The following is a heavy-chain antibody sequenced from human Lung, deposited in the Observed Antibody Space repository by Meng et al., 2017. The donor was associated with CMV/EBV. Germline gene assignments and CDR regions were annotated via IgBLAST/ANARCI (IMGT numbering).Heavy chain of an antibody. D-gene: IGHD2-2*01. CDR2: IRSKTNSCAT. V-gene: IGHV3-73*01. J-gene: IGHJ4*02. CDR3: TLFVVPAVHLDY. Sequence: SAFPFCGSTIHLVRQASGKRLEWVVHIRSKTNSCATAYHASLNDRFTISRDDAKNMAYLQMKSLTTEDTAVYYCTLFVVPAVHLDYWGQGTLVTVSS. CDR1: AFPFCGST.